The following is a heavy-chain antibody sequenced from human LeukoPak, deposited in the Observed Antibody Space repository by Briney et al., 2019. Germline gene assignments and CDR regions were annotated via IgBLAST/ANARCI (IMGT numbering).Heavy chain of an antibody. Sequence: PSETLSLTCTVSGGSISSSSYYWGWTRQPPGKGLEWIGSIYYSGSTYYNPSLKSRVTISVDTSKNQFSLKLSSVTAADTAVYYCASIPQTTAPDAFDIWGQGTMVTVSS. CDR2: IYYSGST. J-gene: IGHJ3*02. D-gene: IGHD4-17*01. CDR1: GGSISSSSYY. V-gene: IGHV4-39*07. CDR3: ASIPQTTAPDAFDI.